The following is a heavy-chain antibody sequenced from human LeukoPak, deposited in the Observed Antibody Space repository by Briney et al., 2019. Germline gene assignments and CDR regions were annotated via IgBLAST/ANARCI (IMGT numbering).Heavy chain of an antibody. CDR1: GFTFSTYA. CDR3: ANNWNYDY. CDR2: ISYSGSST. V-gene: IGHV3-23*01. J-gene: IGHJ4*02. Sequence: GGSLRLSCVASGFTFSTYAMSWVRQAPGRGLEWVSAISYSGSSTYYTDSVKGRFTISRDNSKNTLFLQMNSLRAEDTATYYCANNWNYDYWGQGTLVTVSS. D-gene: IGHD1-7*01.